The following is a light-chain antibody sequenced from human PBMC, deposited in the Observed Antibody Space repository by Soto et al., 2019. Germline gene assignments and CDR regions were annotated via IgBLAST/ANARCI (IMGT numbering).Light chain of an antibody. CDR2: GAS. J-gene: IGKJ2*01. CDR3: QQYGSSPNT. Sequence: EIVLTQSPGTLSLSPGDRANLSCRASQSVSSSYLAWYQQKPGQAPRLLIYGASSRATGIPDRFSGSGSGTDFTLTINRLEPEDFAVYYCQQYGSSPNTFGQGTKVEIE. CDR1: QSVSSSY. V-gene: IGKV3-20*01.